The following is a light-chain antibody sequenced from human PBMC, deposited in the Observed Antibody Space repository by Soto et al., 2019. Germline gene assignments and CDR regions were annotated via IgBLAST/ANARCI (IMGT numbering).Light chain of an antibody. J-gene: IGKJ1*01. CDR1: QSVSID. CDR3: QQYNKWPLT. V-gene: IGKV3-15*01. CDR2: GAS. Sequence: EIVMTQSTDTLSVYPGERRARSWRASQSVSIDLAWYQQTPGQAPRLLIYGASTRATGIPVRFSGSASGTEFTLTISSLQSEDFTVYYCQQYNKWPLTFGQGTKVDIK.